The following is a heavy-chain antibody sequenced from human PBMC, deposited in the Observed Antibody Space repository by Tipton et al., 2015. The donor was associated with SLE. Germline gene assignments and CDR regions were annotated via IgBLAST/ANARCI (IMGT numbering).Heavy chain of an antibody. CDR1: GGSFIGYS. D-gene: IGHD2-15*01. CDR3: ARGSVVADDF. V-gene: IGHV4-59*01. Sequence: TLSLTCAVYGGSFIGYSWSWIRQPPGKTLEWIGYIYSGGSTNYNPSLTSRVSISVDTSHNQISLKLSAVTASDTAVYYCARGSVVADDFWGQRTLVTVSS. CDR2: IYSGGST. J-gene: IGHJ4*02.